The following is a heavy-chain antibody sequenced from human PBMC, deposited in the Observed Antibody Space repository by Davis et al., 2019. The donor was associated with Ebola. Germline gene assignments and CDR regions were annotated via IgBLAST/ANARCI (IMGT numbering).Heavy chain of an antibody. J-gene: IGHJ4*02. D-gene: IGHD1-26*01. Sequence: ETLSLTCAISGASVSSNTAAWNWIRQSPSRGLEWLGSTYYRSKWYNDYAVSVKSRIIFNPDTSKNQISLQLNSVTPEDSAVYYCARDHLGAGPPLDYWGQGTLVTVSS. CDR2: TYYRSKWYN. CDR3: ARDHLGAGPPLDY. CDR1: GASVSSNTAA. V-gene: IGHV6-1*01.